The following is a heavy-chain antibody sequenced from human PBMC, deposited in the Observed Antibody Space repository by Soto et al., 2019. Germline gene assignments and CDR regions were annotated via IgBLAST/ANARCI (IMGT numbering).Heavy chain of an antibody. V-gene: IGHV4-4*02. J-gene: IGHJ4*02. CDR1: GQNIKTNYW. Sequence: SETLSLTCLVSGQNIKTNYWWAWVRQSPGKGLEWIGEIYHSGSAIYTPSLKNRVTISLDTSKNQFSLRLNSVTAADTAVYFCVRSSIEPRIFMYPFDYWGLGTLVTVSS. D-gene: IGHD6-6*01. CDR3: VRSSIEPRIFMYPFDY. CDR2: IYHSGSA.